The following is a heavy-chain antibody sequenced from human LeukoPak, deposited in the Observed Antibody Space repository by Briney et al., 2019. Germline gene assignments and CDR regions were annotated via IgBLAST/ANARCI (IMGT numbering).Heavy chain of an antibody. CDR3: AKDRRDRSFLFDY. V-gene: IGHV3-30*18. J-gene: IGHJ4*02. Sequence: GGSLRLSCAASGFTFSSYGMHWVRQAPGKGLEWVAVISHDGSNKYYADSVKGRFTISRDNSKNTLYLQMNSLRAEDTAVYYCAKDRRDRSFLFDYWGQGTLVTVSS. CDR2: ISHDGSNK. CDR1: GFTFSSYG.